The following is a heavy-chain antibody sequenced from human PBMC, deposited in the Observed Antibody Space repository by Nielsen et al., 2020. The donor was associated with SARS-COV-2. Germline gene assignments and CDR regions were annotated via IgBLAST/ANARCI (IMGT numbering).Heavy chain of an antibody. V-gene: IGHV4-39*07. Sequence: SETLSLTCIVSGGSISSPYYYWGWVRQPPGKGPEWIGSIYYSGTTYYNPSLKSRVTLSADTSKNQLSLRLLSVTAADTAMYYCATRTVTAFDYWGQGILVTVSS. D-gene: IGHD2-21*02. CDR3: ATRTVTAFDY. CDR1: GGSISSPYYY. CDR2: IYYSGTT. J-gene: IGHJ4*02.